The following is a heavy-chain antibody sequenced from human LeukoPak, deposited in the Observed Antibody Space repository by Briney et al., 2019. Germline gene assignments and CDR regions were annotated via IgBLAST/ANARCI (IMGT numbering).Heavy chain of an antibody. J-gene: IGHJ6*02. CDR3: ARARIAGNSLDV. CDR2: IGAGGTFT. CDR1: GFTFSSYA. Sequence: GGSLRLSCTASGFTFSSYAMNWVRQAPGKGLEWVSGIGAGGTFTYYADSVKGRFTIFRDNSRNTLYLQMNSLRAEDTAVYYCARARIAGNSLDVWGQGTTVTVSS. D-gene: IGHD6-13*01. V-gene: IGHV3-23*01.